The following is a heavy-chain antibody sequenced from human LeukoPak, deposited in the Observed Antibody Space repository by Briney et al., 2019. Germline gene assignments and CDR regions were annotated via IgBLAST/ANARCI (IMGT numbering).Heavy chain of an antibody. CDR1: GYTLTELS. Sequence: GASVKVSCKVSGYTLTELSMHWVRQAPGKGLEWMGGFDPEDGETIYAQKFQGRVTMTEDTSTDTAYMELSSLRSEDTAVYYCATDPYCSSTSCEGYWGQGTLVTVSS. CDR3: ATDPYCSSTSCEGY. D-gene: IGHD2-2*01. CDR2: FDPEDGET. V-gene: IGHV1-24*01. J-gene: IGHJ4*02.